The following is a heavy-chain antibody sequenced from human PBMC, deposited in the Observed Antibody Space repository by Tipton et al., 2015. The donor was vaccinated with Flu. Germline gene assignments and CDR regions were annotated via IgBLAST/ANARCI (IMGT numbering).Heavy chain of an antibody. J-gene: IGHJ5*02. Sequence: LRLSCAVSGYSISSGYYWGWIRQPPGKGLEWIGSIYHSGSTYYNPSLKSRVTISVDTSKNQFSLKLSSVTAADTAVYYCARHGSYDILTGYYSWFDPWGQGTLVTVAS. D-gene: IGHD3-9*01. CDR1: GYSISSGYY. CDR3: ARHGSYDILTGYYSWFDP. CDR2: IYHSGST. V-gene: IGHV4-38-2*01.